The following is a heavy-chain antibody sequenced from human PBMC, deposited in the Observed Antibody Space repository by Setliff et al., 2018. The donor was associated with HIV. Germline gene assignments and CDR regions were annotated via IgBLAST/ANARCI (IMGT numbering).Heavy chain of an antibody. CDR2: IKHSGST. CDR3: ARGGFKWSGSYADY. J-gene: IGHJ4*02. V-gene: IGHV4-39*07. CDR1: GGSMSTGRYN. Sequence: SETLSLTCTVSGGSMSTGRYNWGWIRQPPGKGLEWIGEIKHSGSTNYNPSLKSRVTISVDTAKNQFSLNLTSVTAADTAVYYCARGGFKWSGSYADYWGQGTLVTVSS. D-gene: IGHD1-26*01.